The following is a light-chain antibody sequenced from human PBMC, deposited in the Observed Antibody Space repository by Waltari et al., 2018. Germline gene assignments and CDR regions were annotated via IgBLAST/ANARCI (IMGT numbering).Light chain of an antibody. CDR1: QSISTW. CDR3: QQYNSYSLLT. V-gene: IGKV1-5*03. Sequence: DIQMSQSPFTLSASVGDRVIITCRASQSISTWLAWYQHKPGTAPKLLIYKASTLASGVPSRFSGSGSGTDFSLTISSLQPDDFATYYCQQYNSYSLLTFGGGTKVEIK. CDR2: KAS. J-gene: IGKJ4*01.